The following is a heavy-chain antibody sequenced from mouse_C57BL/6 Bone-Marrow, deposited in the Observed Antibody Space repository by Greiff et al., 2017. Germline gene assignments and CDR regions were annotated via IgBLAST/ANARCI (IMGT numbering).Heavy chain of an antibody. Sequence: QVQLQQPGTELVKPGASVKLSCKASGYTFTSYWMHWVQQRPGKGLEWIGNINPSNGGTNYNEKFKSKATLTVDKSSSTAYMQLSSLTSEDSAVYYCARKGELGRIDYWGQGTTLTVSS. CDR1: GYTFTSYW. J-gene: IGHJ2*01. CDR3: ARKGELGRIDY. CDR2: INPSNGGT. V-gene: IGHV1-53*01. D-gene: IGHD4-1*01.